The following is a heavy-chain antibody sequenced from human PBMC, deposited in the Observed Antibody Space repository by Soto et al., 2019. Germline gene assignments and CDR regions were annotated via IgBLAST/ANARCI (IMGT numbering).Heavy chain of an antibody. V-gene: IGHV1-69*04. CDR3: ARDRGFGVVILTPFDY. J-gene: IGHJ4*02. D-gene: IGHD3-3*01. CDR2: IIPILGIA. CDR1: GGTFSSYT. Sequence: SVKVSCKASGGTFSSYTISWVRQAPGQGLEWMGRIIPILGIANYAQKFQGRVTITADKSTSTAYMELSSLRSEDTAVYYCARDRGFGVVILTPFDYWGQGTLVTVSS.